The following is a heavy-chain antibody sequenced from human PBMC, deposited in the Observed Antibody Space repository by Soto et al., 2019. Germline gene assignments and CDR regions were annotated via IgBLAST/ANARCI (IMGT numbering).Heavy chain of an antibody. CDR3: ARENHGSGSDC. V-gene: IGHV3-23*01. D-gene: IGHD3-10*01. J-gene: IGHJ4*02. CDR2: ISGSGDAT. CDR1: GFSFGNYA. Sequence: EEQLLESGGGLVQPGGSLRLSCAASGFSFGNYAMSWVRQAPGKGLEWVSAISGSGDATYYADSVKGRFTTSRGNSKHTLYLQMNSLRAEDTALYYCARENHGSGSDCWGQGTLVTVSS.